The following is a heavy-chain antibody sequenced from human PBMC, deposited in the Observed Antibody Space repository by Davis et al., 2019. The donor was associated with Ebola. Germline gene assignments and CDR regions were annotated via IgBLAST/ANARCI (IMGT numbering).Heavy chain of an antibody. CDR1: GFTFSSYS. CDR3: TRHKCSGGSCYSHPDY. V-gene: IGHV3-21*01. CDR2: ISSSSSYI. J-gene: IGHJ4*02. D-gene: IGHD2-15*01. Sequence: GESLKISCAASGFTFSSYSMNWVRQAPGKGLEWVSSISSSSSYIYYADSVKGRFTISRDNAKNSLYLQMNSLRAEDTAVYYCTRHKCSGGSCYSHPDYWGQGTLVTVSS.